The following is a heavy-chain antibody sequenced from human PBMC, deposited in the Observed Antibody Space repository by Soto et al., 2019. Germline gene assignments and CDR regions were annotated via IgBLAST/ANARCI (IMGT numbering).Heavy chain of an antibody. J-gene: IGHJ5*02. CDR3: ARREGYMVVVPAAIRAYWFDP. V-gene: IGHV4-30-4*01. CDR2: IYYSGST. CDR1: GGSISSGDYY. Sequence: QVQLQESGPGLVKPSQTLSLTCTVSGGSISSGDYYWSWIREPTGKGLEWIGYIYYSGSTYYNPSLKSRVSISVDTSKNHFSLKLSSVTAADTAVYYCARREGYMVVVPAAIRAYWFDPWGQGTLVTVSS. D-gene: IGHD2-2*02.